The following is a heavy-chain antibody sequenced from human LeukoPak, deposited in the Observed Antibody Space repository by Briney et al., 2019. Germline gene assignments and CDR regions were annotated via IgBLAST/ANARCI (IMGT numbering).Heavy chain of an antibody. CDR3: AGNNYASGTFLVY. V-gene: IGHV3-66*02. Sequence: GGSLRLFRAASGFTVGSNYMNWVRQAPGKGFEWVSSIYSGGSPDYADSVKGRFTISRDSSKNTVYLQMNSLRSDDTAVYYCAGNNYASGTFLVYWGQGTLVTVSS. D-gene: IGHD3-10*01. CDR1: GFTVGSNY. CDR2: IYSGGSP. J-gene: IGHJ4*02.